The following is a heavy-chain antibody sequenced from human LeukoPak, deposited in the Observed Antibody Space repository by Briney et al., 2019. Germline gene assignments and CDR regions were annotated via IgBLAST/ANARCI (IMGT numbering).Heavy chain of an antibody. CDR3: ARDSIPYYDFWSGYYGNFDY. D-gene: IGHD3-3*01. J-gene: IGHJ4*02. V-gene: IGHV1-18*01. CDR2: ISAYNGNT. Sequence: ASVKVSCKASGYTFTSYGISWVRQAPGQGLEWMGWISAYNGNTNYAQKLQGRVTMTTDTPTSTAYMELRSLRSDDTAVYYCARDSIPYYDFWSGYYGNFDYWGQGTLVTVSS. CDR1: GYTFTSYG.